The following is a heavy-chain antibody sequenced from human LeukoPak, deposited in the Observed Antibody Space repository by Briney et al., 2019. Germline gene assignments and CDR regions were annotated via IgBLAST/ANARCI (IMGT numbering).Heavy chain of an antibody. CDR2: ISSSSYI. CDR1: GFTFSSYS. V-gene: IGHV3-21*01. D-gene: IGHD6-13*01. CDR3: ARGIAAAGTRNYGMDV. J-gene: IGHJ6*02. Sequence: GGSLRLSCAASGFTFSSYSMNWVRQAPGKGLEWVSSISSSSYIYYADSVKGRFTISRDNAKNSLYLQMNSLRAEDTAVYYCARGIAAAGTRNYGMDVWGQGTTVTVSS.